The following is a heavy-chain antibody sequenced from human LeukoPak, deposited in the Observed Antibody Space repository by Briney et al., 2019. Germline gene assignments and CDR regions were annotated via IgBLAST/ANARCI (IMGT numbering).Heavy chain of an antibody. CDR3: ARQVYYYDSSGYYADPRLYYFDY. J-gene: IGHJ4*02. Sequence: SETLSLTCAVYGGSFSGYYWSWIRQPPGKGLEWIGSIYYSGSTYYNPSLKSRVTISVDTSKNQFSLKLSSVTAADTAVYYCARQVYYYDSSGYYADPRLYYFDYWGQGTLVTVSS. V-gene: IGHV4-34*01. CDR1: GGSFSGYY. D-gene: IGHD3-22*01. CDR2: IYYSGST.